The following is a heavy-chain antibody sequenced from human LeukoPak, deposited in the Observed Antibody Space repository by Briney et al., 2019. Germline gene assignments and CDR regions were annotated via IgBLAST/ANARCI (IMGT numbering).Heavy chain of an antibody. CDR3: ARDGGSPGALDH. Sequence: PSETLSLTCTVSGVSITSHFWSWIRQSPGQGLEWIGYAYFNGITNYDPSLKSRVTISVDTSKNQFSLRLSSVTAADTAVYYCARDGGSPGALDHWGQGTLVTVSS. V-gene: IGHV4-59*11. CDR1: GVSITSHF. D-gene: IGHD3-10*01. J-gene: IGHJ4*02. CDR2: AYFNGIT.